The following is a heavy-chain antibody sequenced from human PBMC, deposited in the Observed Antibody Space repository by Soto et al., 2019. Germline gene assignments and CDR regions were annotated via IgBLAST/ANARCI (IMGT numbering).Heavy chain of an antibody. V-gene: IGHV4-31*03. J-gene: IGHJ5*02. CDR1: GGSISSGGYY. Sequence: QVQLQESGSGLVKPSQTLSLTCTVSGGSISSGGYYWSWIRQHPGKGLEWIGYIYYSGSTYYNPSLKSRVTISVDTSKNQFSLKLSSVTAADTAVYYCARDYDYYDSSGLGSWFDPWGQGTLVTVSS. D-gene: IGHD3-22*01. CDR3: ARDYDYYDSSGLGSWFDP. CDR2: IYYSGST.